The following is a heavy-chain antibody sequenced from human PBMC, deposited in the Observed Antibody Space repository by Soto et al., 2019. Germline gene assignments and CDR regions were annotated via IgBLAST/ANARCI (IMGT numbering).Heavy chain of an antibody. Sequence: LSLTCTVSCYPISRCGYYWSWIRQHPGNCLEWIGYIYYSWSTYYNPSLKSRVTISVDTSKNQFSLKLSSVTAAGTAVYYCERNYILMGYYGMDVWGQGTTVTVSS. CDR3: ERNYILMGYYGMDV. CDR2: IYYSWST. CDR1: CYPISRCGYY. V-gene: IGHV4-31*03. J-gene: IGHJ6*01. D-gene: IGHD3-9*01.